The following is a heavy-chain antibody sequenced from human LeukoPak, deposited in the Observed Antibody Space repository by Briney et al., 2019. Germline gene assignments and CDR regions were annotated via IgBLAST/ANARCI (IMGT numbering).Heavy chain of an antibody. J-gene: IGHJ3*02. V-gene: IGHV4-31*03. CDR1: GGSISSGGYY. CDR2: IYNSGNT. CDR3: AREDYEVQGTTMSSIGAFDI. Sequence: SETLSLTCTVSGGSISSGGYYWSWIRQHPGRGLEWIGYIYNSGNTDYNPSLKSRITISVDKSKNQFSLKLTSVTAADTAVYYCAREDYEVQGTTMSSIGAFDIWGQGTMVTVSS. D-gene: IGHD3-22*01.